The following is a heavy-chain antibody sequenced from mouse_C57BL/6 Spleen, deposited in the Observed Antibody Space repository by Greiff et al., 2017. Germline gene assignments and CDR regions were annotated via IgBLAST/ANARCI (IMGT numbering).Heavy chain of an antibody. Sequence: EVQVVESGGGLVKPGGSLKLSCAASGFTFSSYAMSWVRQTPEKGLEWVATISDGGSYPYYPDNVKGRFTISRDNAKNNLYLQMSHLKSEDTAMYYCARAHYYGSPWFAYWGQGTLVTVSA. CDR2: ISDGGSYP. D-gene: IGHD1-1*01. V-gene: IGHV5-4*01. J-gene: IGHJ3*01. CDR1: GFTFSSYA. CDR3: ARAHYYGSPWFAY.